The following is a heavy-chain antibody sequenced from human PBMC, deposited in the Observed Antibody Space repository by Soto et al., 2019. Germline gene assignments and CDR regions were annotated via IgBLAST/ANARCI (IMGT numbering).Heavy chain of an antibody. Sequence: QVQLVESGGGVVQPGRSLRLSCAASGFTFSSYGMHWVRQAPGKGLEWVAVIWYDGSNKYCADSVKGRFTISRDNSKNTLYLQMNSLRAEDTAVYYCARDGRNCSGGSCYPFGAFDIWGQGTMVTVSS. CDR1: GFTFSSYG. CDR2: IWYDGSNK. D-gene: IGHD2-15*01. J-gene: IGHJ3*02. CDR3: ARDGRNCSGGSCYPFGAFDI. V-gene: IGHV3-33*01.